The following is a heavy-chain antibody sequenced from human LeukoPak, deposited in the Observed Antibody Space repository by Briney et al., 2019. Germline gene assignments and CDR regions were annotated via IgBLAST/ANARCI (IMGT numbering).Heavy chain of an antibody. D-gene: IGHD3-16*02. Sequence: GGSLRLSRAASGFTFSTYSMNWVRQAPGKGLEWLSYISSSHSTIYSADSVKGRFTISRDNAKNSLYLQMNSLRAEDTAVYYCARGSSIDYVWGTYRQFDYWGQGTLVTVSS. CDR2: ISSSHSTI. CDR3: ARGSSIDYVWGTYRQFDY. V-gene: IGHV3-48*01. J-gene: IGHJ4*02. CDR1: GFTFSTYS.